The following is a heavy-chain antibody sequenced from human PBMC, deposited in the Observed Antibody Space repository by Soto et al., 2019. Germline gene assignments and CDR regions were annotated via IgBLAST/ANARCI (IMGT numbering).Heavy chain of an antibody. V-gene: IGHV3-23*01. D-gene: IGHD3-22*01. Sequence: GGSLRLSCAASGFTFSSFAMSWVRQAPGKGPEWVSAISGSGGSTYSADSVKGRFTISRDNSKNTLYLQMNSLRAEDTAVYYSAKAPAGGIYYYDSSGYYPFDYWGQGTLVTVSS. CDR2: ISGSGGST. J-gene: IGHJ4*02. CDR3: AKAPAGGIYYYDSSGYYPFDY. CDR1: GFTFSSFA.